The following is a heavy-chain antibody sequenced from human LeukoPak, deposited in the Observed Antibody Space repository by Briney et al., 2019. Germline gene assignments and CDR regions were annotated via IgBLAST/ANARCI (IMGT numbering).Heavy chain of an antibody. J-gene: IGHJ4*02. CDR3: ARERQAVRRPFQFDY. Sequence: SETLSLTCTVSGDSISSYYWSWVRQSPGKGLEWVGYVYNSESTNYYPYPKSRVTISVDTSKNQCSLKLSAVTAADTAVYYCARERQAVRRPFQFDYWGQGTLVTVSS. CDR2: VYNSEST. D-gene: IGHD3-10*01. CDR1: GDSISSYY. V-gene: IGHV4-59*12.